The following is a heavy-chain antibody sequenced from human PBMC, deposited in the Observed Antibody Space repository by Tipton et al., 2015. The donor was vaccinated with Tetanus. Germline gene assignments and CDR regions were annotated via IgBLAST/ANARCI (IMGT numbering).Heavy chain of an antibody. J-gene: IGHJ4*02. CDR3: VSGSALDY. CDR2: ISSTSRYI. CDR1: GFTFSNFG. V-gene: IGHV3-21*01. Sequence: SLRLSCAASGFTFSNFGMHWVRQAPGKGLEWVSSISSTSRYIYYADSVKGRFTISRDNAKSSLFLQMNSLRADDTALYYCVSGSALDYWGQGTLISVTS. D-gene: IGHD6-25*01.